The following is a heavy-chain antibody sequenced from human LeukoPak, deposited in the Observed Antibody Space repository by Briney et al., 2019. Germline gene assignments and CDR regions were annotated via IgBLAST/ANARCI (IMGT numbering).Heavy chain of an antibody. V-gene: IGHV3-30*02. CDR3: AKANDILTGYYTFDY. Sequence: GSLRLSCAASGFTFSSYGMHWVRQAPGKGLEWVAFIRYDGSNKYYADSVKGRFTISRDNSKNTLYLQMNSLRAEDTAVYYCAKANDILTGYYTFDYWGQGTLVTVSS. CDR2: IRYDGSNK. CDR1: GFTFSSYG. J-gene: IGHJ4*02. D-gene: IGHD3-9*01.